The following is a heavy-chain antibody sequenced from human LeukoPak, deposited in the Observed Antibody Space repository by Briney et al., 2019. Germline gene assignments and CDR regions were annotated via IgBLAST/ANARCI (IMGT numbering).Heavy chain of an antibody. Sequence: GSLRLSCAASGFTFSNAWMSWVRQPPGKGLEWIGEIYHSGSTNYNPFLKSRVTISVDKSKNQFSLKLSSVTAADTAVYYCARARIAAAGTGWFDPWGQGTLVTVSS. D-gene: IGHD6-13*01. CDR1: GFTFSNAW. J-gene: IGHJ5*02. V-gene: IGHV4-4*02. CDR2: IYHSGST. CDR3: ARARIAAAGTGWFDP.